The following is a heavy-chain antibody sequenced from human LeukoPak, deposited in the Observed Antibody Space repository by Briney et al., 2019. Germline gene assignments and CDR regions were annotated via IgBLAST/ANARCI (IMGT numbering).Heavy chain of an antibody. Sequence: SENLSLTCTVSGGSISSFYWSWVRQPAGQGLERIGRIYTSGSTNYNPSLKSRVTMSVDTSKNQFSLKLSSVTAADTAVYYCATTIQQLGNGNFDYWGQGTLVTDSS. CDR1: GGSISSFY. J-gene: IGHJ4*02. CDR3: ATTIQQLGNGNFDY. D-gene: IGHD6-13*01. CDR2: IYTSGST. V-gene: IGHV4-4*07.